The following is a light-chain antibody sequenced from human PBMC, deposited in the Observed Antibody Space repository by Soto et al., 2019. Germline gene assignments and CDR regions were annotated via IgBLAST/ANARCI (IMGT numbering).Light chain of an antibody. CDR2: DAS. J-gene: IGKJ4*01. V-gene: IGKV1-5*03. CDR3: QQDNSYPLT. CDR1: QTISSW. Sequence: DIQMTHSPSTLSGSVGDRVTITFRASQTISSWLAWYQQKPGKAPKLLIYDASTLKSGVPSSFSGSGSGTEFTLTISSLQPEDFATYYCQQDNSYPLTFGGGTKVDIK.